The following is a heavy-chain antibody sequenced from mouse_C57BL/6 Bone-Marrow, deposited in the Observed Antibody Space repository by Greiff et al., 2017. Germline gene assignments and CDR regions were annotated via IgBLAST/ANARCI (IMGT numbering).Heavy chain of an antibody. J-gene: IGHJ4*01. Sequence: VQRVESGPGLVQPSQSLSITCTVSGFSLTSYGVHWVRQSPGKGLEWLGVIWRGGSTDYNAAFMSRLSITKDNSKSQVFFKMNSLQADDTAIYYCAKTLFITTVVADYAMDYWGQGTSVTVSS. D-gene: IGHD1-1*01. V-gene: IGHV2-5*01. CDR2: IWRGGST. CDR1: GFSLTSYG. CDR3: AKTLFITTVVADYAMDY.